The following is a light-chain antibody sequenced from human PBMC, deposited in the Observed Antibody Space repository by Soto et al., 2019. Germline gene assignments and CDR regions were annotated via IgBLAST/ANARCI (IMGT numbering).Light chain of an antibody. V-gene: IGKV1-39*01. J-gene: IGKJ1*01. CDR2: AAS. CDR1: PIISTY. CDR3: QQTYNTPWT. Sequence: DIQMTQSPASLSSSVGYRFTITWLASPIISTYLNWYHQKPGKAPKLLIYAASSLQSGVPSRFSGSGSGTDFALTISSLQPEDFATYYCQQTYNTPWTFGQGTKVDIK.